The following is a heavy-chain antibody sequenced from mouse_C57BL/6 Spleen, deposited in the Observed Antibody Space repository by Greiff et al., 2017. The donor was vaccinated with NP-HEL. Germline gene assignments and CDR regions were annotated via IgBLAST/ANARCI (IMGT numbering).Heavy chain of an antibody. CDR1: GFTFSSYA. V-gene: IGHV5-4*01. Sequence: EVQLVESGGGLVKPGGSLKLSCAASGFTFSSYAMSWVRQTPEKRLEWVATISDGGSYTYYPDNVKGRFTISRDNAKNNLYLQMSHLKSEDTAMYYCAREDPMDYWGQGTSVTVSS. CDR2: ISDGGSYT. J-gene: IGHJ4*01. CDR3: AREDPMDY.